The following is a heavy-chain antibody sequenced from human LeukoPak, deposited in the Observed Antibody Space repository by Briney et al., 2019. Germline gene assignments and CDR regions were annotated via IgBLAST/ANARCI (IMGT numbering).Heavy chain of an antibody. CDR3: ARDEGYGGNSDY. CDR1: GGTFSSYA. J-gene: IGHJ4*02. D-gene: IGHD4-23*01. V-gene: IGHV1-69*04. CDR2: IIPILGIA. Sequence: ASVTVSCKASGGTFSSYAISWVRQAPGQGLEWMGRIIPILGIANYAQKFQGRVTITADKSTSTAYMELSSLRSEDTAVYYCARDEGYGGNSDYWGQGTLVTVS.